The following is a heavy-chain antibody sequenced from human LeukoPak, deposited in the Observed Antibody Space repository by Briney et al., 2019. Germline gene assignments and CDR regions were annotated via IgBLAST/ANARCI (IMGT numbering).Heavy chain of an antibody. CDR3: ARMGSGTSFDY. Sequence: SETLSLTCTVSGGSMSSYYGSWIRQPPGKGLEWIGYIYYSGSTNYNPSLKSRVTISVDTSKNQFSLKLSSVTAADTAVYYCARMGSGTSFDYWGQGTLVTVSS. CDR2: IYYSGST. D-gene: IGHD2-2*01. J-gene: IGHJ4*02. V-gene: IGHV4-59*01. CDR1: GGSMSSYY.